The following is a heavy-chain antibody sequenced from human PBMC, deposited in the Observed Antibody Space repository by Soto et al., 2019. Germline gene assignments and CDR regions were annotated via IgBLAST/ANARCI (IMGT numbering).Heavy chain of an antibody. V-gene: IGHV1-3*01. J-gene: IGHJ5*02. CDR1: GYTFTSYA. Sequence: GASVKVSCKASGYTFTSYAMHWVRQAPGQRLEWMGWINAGNGNTKYSQKFQGRVTITRDTSASTAYMELSSLRSEDTAVYYCARVGDRQLVRGWFDPWGQGTLVTVSS. D-gene: IGHD6-6*01. CDR2: INAGNGNT. CDR3: ARVGDRQLVRGWFDP.